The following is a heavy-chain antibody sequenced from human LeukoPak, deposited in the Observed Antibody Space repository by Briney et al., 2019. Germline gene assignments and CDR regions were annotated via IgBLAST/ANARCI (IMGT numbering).Heavy chain of an antibody. Sequence: ASVKVSCKTSGYTFTGYYMHWVRQAPGQGLEWMGWINPNSGGTNYAQKFQGRVTMTRDKSISTAYLQWSSLKASDTAMYYCARLDYYGSGSPDYWGQGTLVTVSS. D-gene: IGHD3-10*01. CDR3: ARLDYYGSGSPDY. CDR1: GYTFTGYY. J-gene: IGHJ4*02. CDR2: INPNSGGT. V-gene: IGHV1-2*02.